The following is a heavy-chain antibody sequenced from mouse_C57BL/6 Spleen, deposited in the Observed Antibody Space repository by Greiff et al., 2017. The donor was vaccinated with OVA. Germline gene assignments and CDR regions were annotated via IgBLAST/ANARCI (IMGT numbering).Heavy chain of an antibody. J-gene: IGHJ2*01. V-gene: IGHV1-43*01. Sequence: VHVKQSGPELVKPGASVKISCKASGYSFTGYYMHWVKQSSEKSLEWIGEINPSTGGTSYNQKFKGKATLTVDKSSSTAYMQLKSLTSEDSAVYYCASPNWAFDYWGQGTTLTVSS. CDR2: INPSTGGT. CDR1: GYSFTGYY. D-gene: IGHD4-1*01. CDR3: ASPNWAFDY.